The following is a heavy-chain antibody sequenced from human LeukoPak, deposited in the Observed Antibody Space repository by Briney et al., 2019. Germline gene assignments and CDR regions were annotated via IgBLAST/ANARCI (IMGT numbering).Heavy chain of an antibody. CDR3: ARNYYDSSGYYLAY. V-gene: IGHV4-38-2*02. CDR1: GYSISSGYY. D-gene: IGHD3-22*01. Sequence: SETLSLTCTVSGYSISSGYYWGWIRQPPGKGLEWIGSIYHSGSTYYNPSLKSRVTISVDTSKNQFSLKLSSVTAADTAVYYCARNYYDSSGYYLAYWGQGTLVTVSS. J-gene: IGHJ4*02. CDR2: IYHSGST.